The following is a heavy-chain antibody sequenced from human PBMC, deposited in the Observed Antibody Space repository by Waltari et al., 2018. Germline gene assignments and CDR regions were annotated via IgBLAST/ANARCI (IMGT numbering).Heavy chain of an antibody. J-gene: IGHJ4*02. V-gene: IGHV1-8*03. CDR1: GSTFTSYD. CDR2: MIPNSGNT. D-gene: IGHD3-10*01. CDR3: ARAKGGSGSCLTPLFGY. Sequence: QVQLVQSGAEGKKPGASVKVSCTASGSTFTSYDSNGGRKDTGQGLGWMGCMIPNSGNTGYAQKYQCRVTITRNTSISTAYMELCSLRSEDTAVYYCARAKGGSGSCLTPLFGYWGQGTLVTVSS.